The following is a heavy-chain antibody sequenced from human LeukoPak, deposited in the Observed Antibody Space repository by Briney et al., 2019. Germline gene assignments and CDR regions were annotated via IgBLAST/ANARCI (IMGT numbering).Heavy chain of an antibody. D-gene: IGHD3-16*01. CDR3: TRGAGWLIDY. CDR1: DDPISDYY. V-gene: IGHV4-59*01. J-gene: IGHJ4*02. CDR2: FHNSGTS. Sequence: SETLSLTCTVSDDPISDYYRGWIRQPPGKGLEWIGYFHNSGTSTYNPSLKSRVTISADTSKNQFSLRLNSLTTADTAVYYCTRGAGWLIDYWGQGILVTVSS.